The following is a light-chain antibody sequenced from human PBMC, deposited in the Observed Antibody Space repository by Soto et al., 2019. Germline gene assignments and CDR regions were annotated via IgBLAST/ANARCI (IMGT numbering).Light chain of an antibody. J-gene: IGLJ1*01. CDR3: GSWDNSLSGFG. CDR2: ESN. CDR1: SSSIGNNY. V-gene: IGLV1-51*02. Sequence: QSALTQPPSVSAAPGQKVIISCSGSSSSIGNNYVSWYQQLPGTAPKLLIYESNRRPLGISDRFSASKSGTSATLGISGLQSGEEADYYCGSWDNSLSGFGFGTGTKVTVL.